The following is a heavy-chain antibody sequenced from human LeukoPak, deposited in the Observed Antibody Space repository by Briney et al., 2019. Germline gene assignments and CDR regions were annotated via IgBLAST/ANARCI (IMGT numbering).Heavy chain of an antibody. CDR3: ARAGYSSGWRPSNYYMDV. Sequence: ASVKVSCKASGYTLTELSMHWVRQAPGKGLEWMGGFDPEDGETIYAQKFQGRVTMTEDTSTDTAYMELSSLRSEDTAVYYCARAGYSSGWRPSNYYMDVWGKGTTVTISS. V-gene: IGHV1-24*01. J-gene: IGHJ6*03. CDR2: FDPEDGET. CDR1: GYTLTELS. D-gene: IGHD6-19*01.